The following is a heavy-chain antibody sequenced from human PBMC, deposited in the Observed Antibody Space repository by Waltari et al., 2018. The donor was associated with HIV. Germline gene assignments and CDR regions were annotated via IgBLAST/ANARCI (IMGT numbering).Heavy chain of an antibody. J-gene: IGHJ4*02. CDR3: ASRYYYDSSGLLY. V-gene: IGHV4-39*01. D-gene: IGHD3-22*01. CDR1: GGSISSSSYY. Sequence: QLQLQESGPGLVKPSETLSLTCTVPGGSISSSSYYWGWIRQPPGKGLEWIGSIYYSGSTYYNPSLKSRVTISVDTSKNQFSLKLSSVTAADTAVYYCASRYYYDSSGLLYWGQGTLVTVSS. CDR2: IYYSGST.